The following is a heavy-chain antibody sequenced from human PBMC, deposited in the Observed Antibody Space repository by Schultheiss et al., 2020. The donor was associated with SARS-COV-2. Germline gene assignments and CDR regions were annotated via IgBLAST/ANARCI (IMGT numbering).Heavy chain of an antibody. CDR3: ARDPAATTVTHYYYYGMDV. D-gene: IGHD4-17*01. J-gene: IGHJ6*02. CDR2: TSGYKGIT. Sequence: ASVKVSCRASGYTFTSFDINWVRQATGQGLEWMGWTSGYKGITNYAQKFQGRVTITRDTSASTAYMELSSLRSEDTAVYYCARDPAATTVTHYYYYGMDVWGQGTTVTVSS. V-gene: IGHV1-18*01. CDR1: GYTFTSFD.